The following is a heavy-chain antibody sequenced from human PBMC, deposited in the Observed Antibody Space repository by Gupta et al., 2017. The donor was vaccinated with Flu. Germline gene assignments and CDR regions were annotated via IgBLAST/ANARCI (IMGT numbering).Heavy chain of an antibody. Sequence: QVHLVQSGAEVKKPGSSVRVSCKASGGTFTSLAISWGRQAPGQGLDWMGGIVPKLGAAKYSRKFQGRVTITADKSTSTVYMELSSLRSDDSAVYYCANSRAMDVWGQGTKVTVSS. CDR1: GGTFTSLA. J-gene: IGHJ6*02. V-gene: IGHV1-69*14. CDR3: ANSRAMDV. CDR2: IVPKLGAA. D-gene: IGHD3-22*01.